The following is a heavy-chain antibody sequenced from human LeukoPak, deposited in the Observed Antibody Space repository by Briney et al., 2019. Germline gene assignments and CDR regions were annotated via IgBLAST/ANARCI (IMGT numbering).Heavy chain of an antibody. J-gene: IGHJ6*03. Sequence: PSETLSLTCTVSGGSISSYYWSWIRQPPGKGLEWIGYIYYSGSTNYNPSPKSRVTISVDTSKNQFSLKLSSVTAADTAVYYCARGVRALEWLFPGGNRNMDVWGKGTTVTVSS. V-gene: IGHV4-59*01. CDR1: GGSISSYY. D-gene: IGHD3-3*01. CDR2: IYYSGST. CDR3: ARGVRALEWLFPGGNRNMDV.